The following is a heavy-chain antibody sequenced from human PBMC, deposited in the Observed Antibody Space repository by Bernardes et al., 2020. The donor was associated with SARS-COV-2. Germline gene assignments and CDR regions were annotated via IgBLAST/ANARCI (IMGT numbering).Heavy chain of an antibody. CDR3: ARGEHAITIFGVVQDYSYNGMDV. CDR1: GFTFSSYC. V-gene: IGHV3-7*01. CDR2: INQDGSER. D-gene: IGHD3-3*01. J-gene: IGHJ6*02. Sequence: GSLRLSCAASGFTFSSYCMRWARQAPGKGLEWVANINQDGSERYFVDSVKGRFTISRDNAKNSVYLQMNSLRAEDTAVYYCARGEHAITIFGVVQDYSYNGMDVWGQGTTVTVSS.